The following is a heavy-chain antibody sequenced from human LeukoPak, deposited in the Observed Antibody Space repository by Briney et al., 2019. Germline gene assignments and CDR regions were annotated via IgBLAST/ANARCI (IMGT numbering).Heavy chain of an antibody. CDR3: ARERGFIAAAGKKTRWFDP. CDR2: IYYSGST. CDR1: GGSISSGDYY. J-gene: IGHJ5*02. V-gene: IGHV4-31*03. Sequence: PSETLSLTCTVSGGSISSGDYYWSWIRQHPGKGLEWIGYIYYSGSTYYNPSLKSRVTISVDTSKNQFSLKLSSVTAADTAVYYCARERGFIAAAGKKTRWFDPWGQGTLVTVSS. D-gene: IGHD6-13*01.